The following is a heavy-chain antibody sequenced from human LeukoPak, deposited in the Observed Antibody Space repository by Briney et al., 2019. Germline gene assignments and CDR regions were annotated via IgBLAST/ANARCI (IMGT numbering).Heavy chain of an antibody. CDR1: GFTFDDYA. Sequence: GGSLRLSCAASGFTFDDYAMHWVRQAPGKGLEWVANIKQDGSEKYYVDSVKGRFTISRDNAKNSLYLQMNSLRAEDTAVYYCARETGTNVFDYWGQGTLVTVSS. V-gene: IGHV3-7*03. CDR2: IKQDGSEK. CDR3: ARETGTNVFDY. J-gene: IGHJ4*02. D-gene: IGHD4-17*01.